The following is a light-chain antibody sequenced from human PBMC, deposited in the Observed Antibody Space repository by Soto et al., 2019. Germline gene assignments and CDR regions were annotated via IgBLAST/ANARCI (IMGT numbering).Light chain of an antibody. Sequence: IVMTQSPATLSVSPGQRATLSCRASLSVSSNLAWYQHKPGQAPRLLIYGASTRATGIPARFSGSGFGTEFTLTINSLQSEDFAVYYCQQYNDLYTFGQGTKLEIK. J-gene: IGKJ2*01. V-gene: IGKV3-15*01. CDR1: LSVSSN. CDR3: QQYNDLYT. CDR2: GAS.